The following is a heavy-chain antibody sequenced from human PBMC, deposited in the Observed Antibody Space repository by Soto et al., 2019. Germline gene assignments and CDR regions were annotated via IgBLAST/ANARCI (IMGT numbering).Heavy chain of an antibody. J-gene: IGHJ4*02. Sequence: QITLKESGPTLVKPTQTLTLTCTFSGFALSTSGVGVGWIRQPPGKALEWLALIYWDDEKRYSPSLKSRLTITNDNSKTQVVLTLTNMDPVDTATYYCAHRRRGSYFDYWGQGTLVTFSS. V-gene: IGHV2-5*02. D-gene: IGHD3-16*01. CDR2: IYWDDEK. CDR1: GFALSTSGVG. CDR3: AHRRRGSYFDY.